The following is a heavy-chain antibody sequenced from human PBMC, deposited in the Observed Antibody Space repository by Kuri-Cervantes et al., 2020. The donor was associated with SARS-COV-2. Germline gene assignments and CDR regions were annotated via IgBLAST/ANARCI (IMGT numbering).Heavy chain of an antibody. J-gene: IGHJ3*02. CDR1: GGTLSSYA. CDR3: ARDFRGSNYYDSSGPHDAFDI. Sequence: PVKVSCKASGGTLSSYAISWVRQAPGQGLEWMGGIIPIFGTANYAQKFQGRVTITADESTSTAYMELSSLRSEDTAVYYCARDFRGSNYYDSSGPHDAFDIWGQGTMVTVSS. D-gene: IGHD3-22*01. CDR2: IIPIFGTA. V-gene: IGHV1-69*13.